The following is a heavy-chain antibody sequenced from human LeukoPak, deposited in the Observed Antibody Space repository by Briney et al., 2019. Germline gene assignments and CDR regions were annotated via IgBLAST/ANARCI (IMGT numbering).Heavy chain of an antibody. Sequence: SETLSLTCAVYGGSFSGYYWSWIRQPPGKGLEWLGEINHSGSTNYNPSLKSRVTISVDTSKNQFSLKLSSVTAADTAVYHCARRRQLARTYYMDVWGKGTTVTVSS. D-gene: IGHD6-6*01. V-gene: IGHV4-34*01. CDR1: GGSFSGYY. CDR2: INHSGST. J-gene: IGHJ6*03. CDR3: ARRRQLARTYYMDV.